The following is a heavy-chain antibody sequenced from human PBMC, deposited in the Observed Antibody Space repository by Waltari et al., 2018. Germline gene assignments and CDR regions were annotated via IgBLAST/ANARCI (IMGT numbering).Heavy chain of an antibody. CDR2: ITYAGAT. Sequence: QLQLQESGPGLVKTSETLSLTCSVSGGSITSNRHYWGWIRWPPGQGLEWIGTITYAGATYSSPSLNSGVTVSRDTSKNQLSLTLGSVTASDTAVYYCATYIGASVGTAAFDVWGQGAMVTVSS. D-gene: IGHD5-12*01. V-gene: IGHV4-39*01. CDR1: GGSITSNRHY. CDR3: ATYIGASVGTAAFDV. J-gene: IGHJ3*01.